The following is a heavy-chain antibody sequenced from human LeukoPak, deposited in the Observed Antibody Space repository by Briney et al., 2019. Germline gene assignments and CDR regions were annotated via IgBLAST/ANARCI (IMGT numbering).Heavy chain of an antibody. CDR2: ISYDARNK. CDR3: ATGDCGGDCYSSYFDY. V-gene: IGHV3-30*19. Sequence: PGGSLRLSCVASGFTLSSYGMHWVRQAPGKGLAWVAVISYDARNKYYADSVKGRFTISRDNSKSMLYLQMNSLRDEDTAVYYCATGDCGGDCYSSYFDYWGQGTLVSVSS. J-gene: IGHJ4*02. D-gene: IGHD2-21*02. CDR1: GFTLSSYG.